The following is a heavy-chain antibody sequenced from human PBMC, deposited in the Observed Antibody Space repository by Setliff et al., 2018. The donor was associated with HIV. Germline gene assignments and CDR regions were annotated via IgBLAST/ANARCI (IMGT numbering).Heavy chain of an antibody. D-gene: IGHD3-3*01. J-gene: IGHJ3*02. CDR3: ARRDYNFSGTFDI. CDR1: GDSMISRPYY. V-gene: IGHV4-39*07. CDR2: IFYSGSA. Sequence: SETLSLTCTVSGDSMISRPYYWGWIRQSPGKGLEWIGNIFYSGSATYNPSLKSRVTISIDTSKNQFSLRLDSVTAADTAVYYCARRDYNFSGTFDIWGQGTMVTVSS.